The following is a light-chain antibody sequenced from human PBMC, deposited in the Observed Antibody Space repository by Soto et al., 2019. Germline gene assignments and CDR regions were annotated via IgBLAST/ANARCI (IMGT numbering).Light chain of an antibody. CDR2: DAS. J-gene: IGKJ1*01. Sequence: EIAMTQSPATLSVSSGEGITLSCRASQSVKNHLAWYQHKPGQSPRLLIYDASTRATGVPARFSAGGSGTEFTLIISSLQSEDAAVYFCQEYNAWPPGTVGQGTKVEIK. CDR1: QSVKNH. V-gene: IGKV3D-15*01. CDR3: QEYNAWPPGT.